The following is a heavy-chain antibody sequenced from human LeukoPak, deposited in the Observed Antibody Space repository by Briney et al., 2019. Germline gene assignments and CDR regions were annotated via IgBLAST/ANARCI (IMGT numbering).Heavy chain of an antibody. D-gene: IGHD1-7*01. CDR1: GFTFDNYA. V-gene: IGHV3-30-3*01. CDR3: AREGPEVNSYYLDF. CDR2: ISYDGNNK. J-gene: IGHJ4*02. Sequence: GGSLRLSCAASGFTFDNYAMHWVRQAPGKGLEWVAVISYDGNNKYYADSVKARFTISRDNSQNTLSLQMSSLRLDDTAVYYCAREGPEVNSYYLDFWGQGTLVTVSS.